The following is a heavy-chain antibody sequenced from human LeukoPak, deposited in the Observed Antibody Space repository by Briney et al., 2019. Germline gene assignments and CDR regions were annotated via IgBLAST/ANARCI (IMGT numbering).Heavy chain of an antibody. CDR2: ISGSGGST. Sequence: GGSLRLSCAASGFTFSTYGMHWVRQAPGEGLEWVSVISGSGGSTFYADSVKGRFTISRDNSKNTLYLQINSLRAEDTAVYYCAKAGGGMATMGTLGAFDIWGQGTMVTVSS. CDR3: AKAGGGMATMGTLGAFDI. V-gene: IGHV3-23*01. J-gene: IGHJ3*02. D-gene: IGHD5-24*01. CDR1: GFTFSTYG.